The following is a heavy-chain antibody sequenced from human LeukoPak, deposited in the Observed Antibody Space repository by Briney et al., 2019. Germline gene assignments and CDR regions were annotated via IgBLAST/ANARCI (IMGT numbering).Heavy chain of an antibody. CDR1: GGSISSGSYY. V-gene: IGHV4-61*02. CDR3: ARVWGFLGDYGTDWFDP. J-gene: IGHJ5*02. CDR2: IYTSGST. Sequence: SETLSLTCTVSGGSISSGSYYWSWIRQPAGKGLEWIGRIYTSGSTKYNPSLKSRVTMSVDTSKNQFSLKLSSVTAADTAVYYCARVWGFLGDYGTDWFDPWGQGTLVTVSS. D-gene: IGHD3-16*01.